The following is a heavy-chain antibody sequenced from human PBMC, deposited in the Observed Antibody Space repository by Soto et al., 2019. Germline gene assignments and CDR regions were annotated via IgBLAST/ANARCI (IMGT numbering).Heavy chain of an antibody. CDR3: AKLGVAVAGHVDY. J-gene: IGHJ4*02. CDR1: GFTFRNYA. Sequence: GGSLRLACEASGFTFRNYAMSWVRQAPGKGLEGVSVITERGSSTPSPHPAKRRFTISRDNSKSMLYLQMNSLSAEDTAIYYCAKLGVAVAGHVDYWGQGT. D-gene: IGHD6-19*01. CDR2: ITERGSST. V-gene: IGHV3-23*01.